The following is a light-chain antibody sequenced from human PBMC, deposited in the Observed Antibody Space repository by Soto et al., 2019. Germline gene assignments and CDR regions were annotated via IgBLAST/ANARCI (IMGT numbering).Light chain of an antibody. CDR3: SSYTGSATPV. V-gene: IGLV2-14*01. CDR2: EVS. Sequence: QSALTQPASVSGSPGQSITISCTGTSNDVGGYAYVSWYQQYPGKAPKLVISEVSNRPSGVSHRFSGSRSGNTASLIISGLQAEDEADYYCSSYTGSATPVFGGGTKVTVL. CDR1: SNDVGGYAY. J-gene: IGLJ3*02.